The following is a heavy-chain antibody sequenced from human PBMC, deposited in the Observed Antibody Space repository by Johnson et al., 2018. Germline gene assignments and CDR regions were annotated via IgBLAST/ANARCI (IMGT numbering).Heavy chain of an antibody. D-gene: IGHD2/OR15-2a*01. J-gene: IGHJ3*01. V-gene: IGHV3-30*03. CDR3: ARPLETVTTFAFDL. Sequence: QVQLVQSGGGVVKPGGSLRLSCAASGFTFSSYSMNWVRQAPGKGLEWVAVISYDGSNKYYADSVKGRFTISRDNSKNTLYLQMNSLRADDTAVYYCARPLETVTTFAFDLWGQGTMVTVSS. CDR2: ISYDGSNK. CDR1: GFTFSSYS.